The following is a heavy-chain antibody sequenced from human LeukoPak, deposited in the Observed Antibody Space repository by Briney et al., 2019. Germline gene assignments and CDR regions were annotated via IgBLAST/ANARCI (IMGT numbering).Heavy chain of an antibody. CDR2: INPNSGGT. Sequence: ASVEVSCKASGYTFAPYDIHWVRQAPGQGLEWMGRINPNSGGTNYAQRFQGRVTMTRDTSISTAYMDLSRLRSDDTAVYYCARDSSTYYYYGVDVWGQGTTVTVSS. CDR3: ARDSSTYYYYGVDV. J-gene: IGHJ6*02. D-gene: IGHD5/OR15-5a*01. V-gene: IGHV1-2*06. CDR1: GYTFAPYD.